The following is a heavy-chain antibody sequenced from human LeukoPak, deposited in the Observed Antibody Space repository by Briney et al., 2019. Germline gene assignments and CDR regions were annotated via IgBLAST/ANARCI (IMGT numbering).Heavy chain of an antibody. J-gene: IGHJ4*02. V-gene: IGHV4-61*02. CDR1: GGSISSGSYY. Sequence: PSETLSLTCTVSGGSISSGSYYWSWIRQPAGKGLEWIGRIYTSGSTNYNPSLKSRVTISVDTSKNQFSLKLSSVTAADTAVYYCARHKDYGDYFDYWGQGTLVTVSS. D-gene: IGHD4-17*01. CDR2: IYTSGST. CDR3: ARHKDYGDYFDY.